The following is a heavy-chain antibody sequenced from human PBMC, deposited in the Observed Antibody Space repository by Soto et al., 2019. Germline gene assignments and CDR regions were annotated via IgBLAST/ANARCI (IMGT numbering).Heavy chain of an antibody. V-gene: IGHV3-23*01. CDR2: ISGSGGST. Sequence: GGSLRLRCTASGFTFGGFSISCISQAPGKGLEWVSAISGSGGSTYYADSVKGRFTISRDNSKNTLYLQMNSLRAEDTAVYYYAKEAPGLSYYFDYWGQGTLVTGSS. CDR1: GFTFGGFS. J-gene: IGHJ4*02. CDR3: AKEAPGLSYYFDY.